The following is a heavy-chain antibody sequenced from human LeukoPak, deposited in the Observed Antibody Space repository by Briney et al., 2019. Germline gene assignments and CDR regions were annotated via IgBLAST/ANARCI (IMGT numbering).Heavy chain of an antibody. J-gene: IGHJ4*02. D-gene: IGHD3-16*01. Sequence: PGGSLRLSCAASGFTFSSSWMHWVRQAPGKGLEWVAVISYDGSNKYYADSVKGRFTTSRDNSKNTLYLQMNSLRAEDTAVYYCAKTLWGPRSCPDYWGQGTLVTVSS. CDR2: ISYDGSNK. CDR1: GFTFSSSW. V-gene: IGHV3-30*18. CDR3: AKTLWGPRSCPDY.